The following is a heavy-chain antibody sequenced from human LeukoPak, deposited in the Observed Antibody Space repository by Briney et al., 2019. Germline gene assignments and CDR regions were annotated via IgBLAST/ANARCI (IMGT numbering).Heavy chain of an antibody. Sequence: GGSLRLSCEVSGFTFNNYGMHWVRQAPGKGLEWVAVISYDGSNKYYADSVKGRFTISRDNSKNTLYLQMHSLRPEDTAMFYCAKDNGDYEFCSEYWGQGTLVTVSS. CDR2: ISYDGSNK. V-gene: IGHV3-30*18. CDR1: GFTFNNYG. D-gene: IGHD4-17*01. CDR3: AKDNGDYEFCSEY. J-gene: IGHJ4*02.